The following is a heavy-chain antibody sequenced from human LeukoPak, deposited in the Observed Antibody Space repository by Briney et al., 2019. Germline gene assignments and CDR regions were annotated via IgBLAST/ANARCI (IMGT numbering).Heavy chain of an antibody. CDR2: IYYSGST. Sequence: SETLSLTCTVSGCSISSYYWSWIRQPPGKGLEWIGYIYYSGSTNYNPSLKSRVTISVDTSKNQFSLKLSSVTAADTAVYYCARGVYARVDYWGQGTLVTVSS. CDR1: GCSISSYY. V-gene: IGHV4-59*01. D-gene: IGHD5/OR15-5a*01. J-gene: IGHJ4*02. CDR3: ARGVYARVDY.